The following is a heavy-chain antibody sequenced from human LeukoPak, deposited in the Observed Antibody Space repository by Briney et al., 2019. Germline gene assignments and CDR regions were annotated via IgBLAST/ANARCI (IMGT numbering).Heavy chain of an antibody. CDR3: VRACHTASTIAVAGTYYFDY. D-gene: IGHD6-19*01. V-gene: IGHV4-34*01. J-gene: IGHJ4*02. Sequence: PSETLSLTCAVYGGSFSGYYWSWIRQPPGKGLEWIGEINHSGSTNYNPSLKSRVTISVDTSKNQFSLKLSSVTAADTAVYYCVRACHTASTIAVAGTYYFDYWGQGTLVTVSS. CDR2: INHSGST. CDR1: GGSFSGYY.